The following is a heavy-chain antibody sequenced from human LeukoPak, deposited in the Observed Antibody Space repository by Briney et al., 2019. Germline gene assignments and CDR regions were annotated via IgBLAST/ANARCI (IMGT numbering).Heavy chain of an antibody. V-gene: IGHV4-4*07. CDR2: IYTSGST. J-gene: IGHJ4*02. CDR3: ARQPAYYYDSSGYFGY. D-gene: IGHD3-22*01. CDR1: GGSISSYY. Sequence: SETLSLTCTVSGGSISSYYWSWIRQPAGKGLEWIGRIYTSGSTNYNPSLKSRVTISVDTSKNQFSLKLSSVTAADTAVYYCARQPAYYYDSSGYFGYWGQGTLVTVSS.